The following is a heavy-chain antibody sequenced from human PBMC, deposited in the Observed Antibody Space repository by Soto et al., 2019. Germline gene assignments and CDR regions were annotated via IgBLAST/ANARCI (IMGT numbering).Heavy chain of an antibody. J-gene: IGHJ5*02. CDR2: IYYSGST. V-gene: IGHV4-59*12. CDR3: AREGGLVVAATPDWFDP. CDR1: GGSISSYY. D-gene: IGHD2-15*01. Sequence: SETLSLTCTVSGGSISSYYWSWIRQPPGKGLEWIGYIYYSGSTNYNPSLKSRVTISVDTSKNQFSLKLSSVTAADTAVYYCAREGGLVVAATPDWFDPWGQGTLVTVSS.